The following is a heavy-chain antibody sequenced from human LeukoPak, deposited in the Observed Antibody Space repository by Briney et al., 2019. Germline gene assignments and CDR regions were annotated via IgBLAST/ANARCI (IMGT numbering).Heavy chain of an antibody. J-gene: IGHJ4*02. V-gene: IGHV4-39*01. Sequence: PSETLSLTCTVSGDSISRSSYYWGWIRQPPGKGREWIGSIFYSGSTYYNPSLKSQVTISVDTSKNPFSLKLSSVAAADTAVYYCGGGTTVIDYWGQGTLVTVSS. D-gene: IGHD4-17*01. CDR1: GDSISRSSYY. CDR2: IFYSGST. CDR3: GGGTTVIDY.